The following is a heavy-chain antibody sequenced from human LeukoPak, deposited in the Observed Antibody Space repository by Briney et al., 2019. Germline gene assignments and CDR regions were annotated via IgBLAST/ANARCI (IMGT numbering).Heavy chain of an antibody. J-gene: IGHJ4*02. Sequence: GGSLRLSCAASGFTFSSYWMHWVRQAPGKGLVWVSRINRDGSTTSYADSVKGRFTISRDNAKNTLYLQMNSLRAEDTAVYYCARDKDWILFDYWGQGTLVTVSS. CDR3: ARDKDWILFDY. D-gene: IGHD3/OR15-3a*01. V-gene: IGHV3-74*01. CDR2: INRDGSTT. CDR1: GFTFSSYW.